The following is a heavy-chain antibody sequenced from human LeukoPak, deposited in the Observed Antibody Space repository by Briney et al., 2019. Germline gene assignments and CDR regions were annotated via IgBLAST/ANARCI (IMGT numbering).Heavy chain of an antibody. V-gene: IGHV4-38-2*01. Sequence: SETLSLTCGVSGYSISRGYYWGWIRQSPGKGLEWIGSIYYSGSTYYNPSLKSRVTISVDTSENHFSLKLSSVTAADTAVYYCARHRGYGMGTTTNWFDPWGQGTLVTVSS. CDR3: ARHRGYGMGTTTNWFDP. J-gene: IGHJ5*02. CDR2: IYYSGST. CDR1: GYSISRGYY. D-gene: IGHD2/OR15-2a*01.